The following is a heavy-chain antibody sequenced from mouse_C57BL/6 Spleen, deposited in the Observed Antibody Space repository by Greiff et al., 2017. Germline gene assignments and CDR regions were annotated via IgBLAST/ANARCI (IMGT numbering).Heavy chain of an antibody. V-gene: IGHV7-3*01. CDR2: IRNKANGYTT. CDR3: ARKVFDGYWGYFDY. CDR1: GFTFTDYY. D-gene: IGHD2-3*01. J-gene: IGHJ2*01. Sequence: EVKLLESGGGLVQPGGSLSLSCAASGFTFTDYYMSWVRQPPGKALEWLGFIRNKANGYTTEYNASVKGPFTISRDNSQSILYLQMNALRAEHSATYDCARKVFDGYWGYFDYWGQGTTLTVSS.